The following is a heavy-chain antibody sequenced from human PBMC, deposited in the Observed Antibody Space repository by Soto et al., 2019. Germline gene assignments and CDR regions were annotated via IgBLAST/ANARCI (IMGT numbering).Heavy chain of an antibody. D-gene: IGHD3-22*01. CDR3: ARDDNYDSSDDAFDI. J-gene: IGHJ3*02. CDR2: IHPSGGST. Sequence: PGGSLRLSCAAAGFMFSSYGMSWVRQAPGKGLQWVATIHPSGGSTHYAESVRGRFTISRDNSRDTLYLQMNSLRAEDTAVYYCARDDNYDSSDDAFDIWGQGTMVTVSS. CDR1: GFMFSSYG. V-gene: IGHV3-23*01.